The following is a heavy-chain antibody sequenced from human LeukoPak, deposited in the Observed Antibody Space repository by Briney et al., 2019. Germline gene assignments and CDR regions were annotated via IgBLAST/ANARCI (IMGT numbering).Heavy chain of an antibody. CDR3: AKGEGAYYYYGVDV. J-gene: IGHJ6*02. CDR2: ISGSGAST. CDR1: GFTFSDHA. Sequence: GGSLRLSCAASGFTFSDHAMTWVRQAPGKGLEWVSSISGSGASTYYADSVKGRFTISRDISKNTLYLQMSSLRAEDAAVYYCAKGEGAYYYYGVDVWGQGTTVTVSS. D-gene: IGHD1-26*01. V-gene: IGHV3-23*01.